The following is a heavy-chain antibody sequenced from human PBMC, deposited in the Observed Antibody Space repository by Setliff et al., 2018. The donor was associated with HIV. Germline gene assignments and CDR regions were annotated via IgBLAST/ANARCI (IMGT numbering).Heavy chain of an antibody. D-gene: IGHD3-9*01. V-gene: IGHV4-4*08. CDR1: GGSISNYY. J-gene: IGHJ6*03. Sequence: PSETLSLTCTVSGGSISNYYWSWIRQPPGKGLEWIGYIYTTGSTNYMDSVKGRFIISRDNAMNSLYLEMNSLTIDDTAFYYCAKGGTMTGRDHYYMDVWGKGTTVTVSS. CDR3: AKGGTMTGRDHYYMDV. CDR2: IYTTGST.